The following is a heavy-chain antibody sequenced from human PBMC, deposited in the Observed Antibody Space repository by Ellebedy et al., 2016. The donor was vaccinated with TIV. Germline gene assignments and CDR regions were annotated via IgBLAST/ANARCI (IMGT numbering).Heavy chain of an antibody. CDR3: ARTPEDGYNLNY. V-gene: IGHV1-46*01. Sequence: ASVKVSCXVSGYTLTELSMHWVRQAPGQGLEWMGIINPSGGSTSYAQKFQGRVTMTRDTSTSTVYMELSSLRSEDTAVYYCARTPEDGYNLNYWGQGTLVTVSS. D-gene: IGHD5-24*01. J-gene: IGHJ4*02. CDR1: GYTLTELS. CDR2: INPSGGST.